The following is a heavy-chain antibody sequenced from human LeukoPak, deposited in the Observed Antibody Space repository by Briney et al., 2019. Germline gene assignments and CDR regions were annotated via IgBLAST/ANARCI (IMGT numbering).Heavy chain of an antibody. Sequence: PSETLSLTCAVYGGSFSGYYWSWIRQPPGKGLEWIGEINHSGSTNYNPSLKSRVTISVDTSKNQFSRKLSSVPAADTAVYYCARAPGWLDDYWGQGTLVTVSS. D-gene: IGHD6-19*01. CDR1: GGSFSGYY. CDR2: INHSGST. J-gene: IGHJ4*02. V-gene: IGHV4-34*01. CDR3: ARAPGWLDDY.